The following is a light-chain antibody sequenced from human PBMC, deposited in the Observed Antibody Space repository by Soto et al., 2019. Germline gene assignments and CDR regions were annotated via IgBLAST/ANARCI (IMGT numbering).Light chain of an antibody. CDR1: QSLVYSDGNTY. V-gene: IGKV2-24*01. Sequence: DVVMTQTPLSSPVTLGQAASISCRSSQSLVYSDGNTYLSWLQQRPGQPPRLLIYQVSNRFSGVPDRFSGSGSGTEFTLKISRVEADDVGVYFCVQLSHFPRTFCQGTKVEIK. CDR3: VQLSHFPRT. J-gene: IGKJ1*01. CDR2: QVS.